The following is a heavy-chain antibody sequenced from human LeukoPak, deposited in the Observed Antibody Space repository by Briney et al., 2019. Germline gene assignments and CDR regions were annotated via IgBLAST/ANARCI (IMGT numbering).Heavy chain of an antibody. V-gene: IGHV4-31*03. CDR3: ARFFGESIGYQQYHYMDV. CDR2: IYYSGST. CDR1: GGSISSGGYY. J-gene: IGHJ6*03. D-gene: IGHD3-10*01. Sequence: PSETLSLTCTVSGGSISSGGYYWSWIRQHPGKGLEWIGYIYYSGSTYYNPSLKSRVTISVDTSKNQFSLKLSSVTAADTATYYCARFFGESIGYQQYHYMDVWGKGTTVTVSS.